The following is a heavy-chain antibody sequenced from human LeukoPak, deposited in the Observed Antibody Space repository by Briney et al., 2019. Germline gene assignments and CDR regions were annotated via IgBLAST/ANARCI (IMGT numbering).Heavy chain of an antibody. CDR2: IIPTLGIA. J-gene: IGHJ4*02. Sequence: SVKVSCKASGGTFSSYSITWVRQAPGQGLEWMGRIIPTLGIANYAQKFQCRVTITADKSTSTAYMELSSLRSEDTAVYYCAGEEERGVTVAGTAFDYWGQGTLVTVSS. CDR3: AGEEERGVTVAGTAFDY. CDR1: GGTFSSYS. V-gene: IGHV1-69*04. D-gene: IGHD6-19*01.